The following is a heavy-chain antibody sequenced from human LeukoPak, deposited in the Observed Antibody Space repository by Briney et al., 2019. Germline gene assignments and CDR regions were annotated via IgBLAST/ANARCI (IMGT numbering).Heavy chain of an antibody. D-gene: IGHD6-19*01. V-gene: IGHV1-2*02. CDR2: INPNSGGT. J-gene: IGHJ1*01. CDR3: ARSGSSGARAHFQH. Sequence: GASVKVSFKASVYTFTGYYMHWVRQAPGQGLEWMDWINPNSGGTNYAQKFQGRVTMTRDTSISTAYMELSRLRSDDTAVYYCARSGSSGARAHFQHWGQGTLVTV. CDR1: VYTFTGYY.